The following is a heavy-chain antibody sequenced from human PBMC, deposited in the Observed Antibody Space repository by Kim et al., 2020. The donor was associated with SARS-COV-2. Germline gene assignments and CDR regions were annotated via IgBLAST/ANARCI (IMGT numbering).Heavy chain of an antibody. D-gene: IGHD3-22*01. CDR1: GYTLTELS. V-gene: IGHV1-24*01. CDR3: ATDSDTYYYDSRTGGAFDI. CDR2: FDPEDGET. J-gene: IGHJ3*02. Sequence: ASVKVSCKVSGYTLTELSMHWLRQAPGKGLEWMGGFDPEDGETIYAQKFQGRVTMTEDTSTDTAYMELSSLRSEDTAVYYCATDSDTYYYDSRTGGAFDIWGQGTMVTVSS.